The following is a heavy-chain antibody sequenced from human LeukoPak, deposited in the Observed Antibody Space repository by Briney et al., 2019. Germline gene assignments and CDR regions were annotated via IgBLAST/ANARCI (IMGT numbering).Heavy chain of an antibody. V-gene: IGHV3-7*01. J-gene: IGHJ4*02. D-gene: IGHD3-22*01. CDR1: GFTFSSYW. CDR2: IKQEGSEI. CDR3: ARGYYDSGGHGHYYFDY. Sequence: GGSLRLSCAASGFTFSSYWMSWVRQAPGKGLEWVANIKQEGSEIYYGDSVRGRFSISRDNAKNSLYLQMNSLRAEDTAVYYCARGYYDSGGHGHYYFDYWGQGTLVTVSS.